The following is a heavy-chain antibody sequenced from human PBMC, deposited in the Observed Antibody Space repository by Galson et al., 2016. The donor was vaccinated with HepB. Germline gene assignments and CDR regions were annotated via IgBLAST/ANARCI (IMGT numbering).Heavy chain of an antibody. Sequence: SETLSLTCTVSGGSISSSSYHWGWIRQSPGKGLEWIGSIYYSGTTYHNPSLESRVTMSVDMSKNQFSLKLSSVIAADTAVYYCARQRGSKSWFAPWGQGTLATVSS. CDR1: GGSISSSSYH. V-gene: IGHV4-39*01. J-gene: IGHJ5*02. D-gene: IGHD4-11*01. CDR2: IYYSGTT. CDR3: ARQRGSKSWFAP.